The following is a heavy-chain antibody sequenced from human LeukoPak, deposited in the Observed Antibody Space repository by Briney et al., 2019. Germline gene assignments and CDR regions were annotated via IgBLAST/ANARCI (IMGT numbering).Heavy chain of an antibody. CDR2: ISSSGSTI. V-gene: IGHV3-11*01. J-gene: IGHJ6*02. Sequence: GGSLRLSCAASGFTFSDYYMSWIRQAPGKGLEWVSYISSSGSTIYYADSVKGRFTISRDNAKNSLYLQMNSLRAEDTAVYYCAREWHYDFWSDYYTVYYGMDVWGQGTTVTVSS. D-gene: IGHD3-3*01. CDR1: GFTFSDYY. CDR3: AREWHYDFWSDYYTVYYGMDV.